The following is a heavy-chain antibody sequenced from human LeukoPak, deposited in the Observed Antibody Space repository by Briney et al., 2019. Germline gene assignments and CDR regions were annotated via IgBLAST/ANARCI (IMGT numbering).Heavy chain of an antibody. CDR1: GYTLTSYG. V-gene: IGHV7-4-1*02. CDR2: INTNTGNP. CDR3: ARVVPVAAAGLAAFDY. Sequence: ASVKVSCKASGYTLTSYGISWVRQAPGQGLEWMGWINTNTGNPTYAQGFTGRFVFSLDTSVSTAYLQISSLKAEDTAVYYCARVVPVAAAGLAAFDYWGQGTLVTVSS. J-gene: IGHJ4*02. D-gene: IGHD6-13*01.